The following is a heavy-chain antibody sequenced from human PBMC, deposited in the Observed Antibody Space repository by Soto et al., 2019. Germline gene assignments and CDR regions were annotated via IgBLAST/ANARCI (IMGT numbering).Heavy chain of an antibody. D-gene: IGHD1-1*01. CDR3: ARDQPNDDAFDM. CDR1: GYTFTSYG. V-gene: IGHV1-18*01. CDR2: ISAYNGNT. J-gene: IGHJ3*02. Sequence: ASVKVSCKASGYTFTSYGISWLRQAPGQGLEWMGWISAYNGNTNYAQKLQGRVTMTTDTSTSTAYMELRSLRSDDTAVYYCARDQPNDDAFDMWGQGTMVSVSS.